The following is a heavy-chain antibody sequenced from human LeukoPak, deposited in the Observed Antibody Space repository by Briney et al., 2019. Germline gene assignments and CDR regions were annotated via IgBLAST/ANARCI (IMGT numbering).Heavy chain of an antibody. CDR2: ISWESGSI. V-gene: IGHV3-9*02. CDR3: AKGRSSGYYDAFDI. CDR1: VFTSDDYA. Sequence: PGGSLRLSCAASVFTSDDYATNWVRPAPGRGLEWVSGISWESGSIGYADSVKGRFTISRDNAKNSLYLQMNSLRAEDMALYYCAKGRSSGYYDAFDIWGQGTMVTVSS. D-gene: IGHD3-22*01. J-gene: IGHJ3*02.